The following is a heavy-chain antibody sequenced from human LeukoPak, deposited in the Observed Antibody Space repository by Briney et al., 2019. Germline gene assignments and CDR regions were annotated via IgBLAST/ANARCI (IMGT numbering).Heavy chain of an antibody. D-gene: IGHD3-16*01. CDR1: GFTFSSYG. CDR2: ISYDGSNK. CDR3: AKGMREGGNWFDP. Sequence: GRSLRLSCAASGFTFSSYGMHWVRQAPGKGLEWVAGISYDGSNKYYADSVKGRFTISRDNSKNTLYLQMNSLRAEDTAVYYCAKGMREGGNWFDPWGQGTLVTVSS. V-gene: IGHV3-30*18. J-gene: IGHJ5*02.